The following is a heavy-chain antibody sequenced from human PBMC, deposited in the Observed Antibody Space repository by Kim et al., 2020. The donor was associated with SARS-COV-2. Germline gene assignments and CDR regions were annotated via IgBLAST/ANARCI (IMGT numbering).Heavy chain of an antibody. D-gene: IGHD3-3*01. J-gene: IGHJ4*02. CDR3: AQGAWRGYFPLDN. Sequence: GGSLRLSCAASGFTFSSYGMHWVRQAPGKGLEWVAVISYDGSSKYYSDSVKGRFTMSRDNSKNTLSLQMNSLRVEDTAVYHCAQGAWRGYFPLDNWGQGTLVTVSS. CDR1: GFTFSSYG. CDR2: ISYDGSSK. V-gene: IGHV3-30*18.